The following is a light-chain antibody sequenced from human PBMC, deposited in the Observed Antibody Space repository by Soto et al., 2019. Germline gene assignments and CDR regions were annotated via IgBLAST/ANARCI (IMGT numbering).Light chain of an antibody. CDR2: KDT. V-gene: IGLV3-25*03. CDR3: QSADSSGDYVI. J-gene: IGLJ2*01. Sequence: SYELTQSPSVSVSPGQTARITCSGDALPKQYAYWYQRKPGQAPVVMIYKDTERPSGIPERFSGSSSGTTVTLTISGVQAEDEADYYCQSADSSGDYVIFGGGTKVTVL. CDR1: ALPKQY.